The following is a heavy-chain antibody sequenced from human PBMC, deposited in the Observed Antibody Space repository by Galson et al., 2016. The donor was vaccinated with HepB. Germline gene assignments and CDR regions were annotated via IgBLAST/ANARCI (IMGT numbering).Heavy chain of an antibody. Sequence: SVKVSCKASGGTFSSYAISWVRQAPGQGLEWMGGIIPIFGTPNYAQKFQGRVTITADKSTSTAYMELSSLRFEDTAVYYCARMGRGYDFWSGYYYPADYWGQGTLGTISS. V-gene: IGHV1-69*06. CDR1: GGTFSSYA. CDR2: IIPIFGTP. J-gene: IGHJ4*02. CDR3: ARMGRGYDFWSGYYYPADY. D-gene: IGHD3-3*01.